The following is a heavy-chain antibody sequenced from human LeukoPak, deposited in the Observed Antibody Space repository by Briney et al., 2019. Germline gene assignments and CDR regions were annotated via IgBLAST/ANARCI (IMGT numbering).Heavy chain of an antibody. V-gene: IGHV1-46*01. J-gene: IGHJ6*03. Sequence: RASVKVSCKASGYTFTNYYMHWVRQAPGQGLEWVGLINPSGGGTSYAQNFQGRVTMTRDTSTSTVYMELSSLRSEDTAVYYCARGYCSSTSCFLYYYYMDVWGKGTTVTVSS. D-gene: IGHD2-2*01. CDR3: ARGYCSSTSCFLYYYYMDV. CDR1: GYTFTNYY. CDR2: INPSGGGT.